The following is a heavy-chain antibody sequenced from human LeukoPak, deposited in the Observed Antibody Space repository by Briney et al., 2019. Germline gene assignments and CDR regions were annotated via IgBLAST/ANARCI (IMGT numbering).Heavy chain of an antibody. Sequence: GGSLRLSRAASGFTFSSYEVNWVRQAPGKGLEWVSSISSSSSYIYYADSVKGRFTISRDNAKNSLYLQMNSLRAEDTAVYYCARGWATVTTSTFDYWDQGTLVTVSS. CDR3: ARGWATVTTSTFDY. D-gene: IGHD4-17*01. J-gene: IGHJ4*02. CDR1: GFTFSSYE. CDR2: ISSSSSYI. V-gene: IGHV3-21*01.